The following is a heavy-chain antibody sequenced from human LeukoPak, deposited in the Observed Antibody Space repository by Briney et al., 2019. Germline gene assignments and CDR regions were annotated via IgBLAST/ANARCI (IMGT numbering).Heavy chain of an antibody. J-gene: IGHJ4*02. D-gene: IGHD2-15*01. CDR1: GFTFGNYA. CDR2: VRGSGTTT. CDR3: AREVGGVASGQ. Sequence: GGSLRLSCAASGFTFGNYAMSWVRQAPGKGLEWVSGVRGSGTTTYSADSVKGRFSISRDNSKNTLYLQMNSLRVEDTAVYYCAREVGGVASGQWGQGTLVTVSS. V-gene: IGHV3-23*01.